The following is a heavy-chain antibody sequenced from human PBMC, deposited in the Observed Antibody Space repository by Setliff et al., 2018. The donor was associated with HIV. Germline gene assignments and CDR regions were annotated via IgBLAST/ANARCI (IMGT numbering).Heavy chain of an antibody. J-gene: IGHJ6*02. V-gene: IGHV4-59*11. D-gene: IGHD3-16*01. CDR2: IDYSEST. CDR3: ARHNVITYGGLLFDYYYYGLDV. CDR1: GGSMGSHY. Sequence: PSETLSLTCVISGGSMGSHYWSWIRQPPGKGLEWIGSIDYSESTKYNPSLNSRGTISLDKPKNELSLKLTSVTAADTAVYYCARHNVITYGGLLFDYYYYGLDVWGHGTTVTVSS.